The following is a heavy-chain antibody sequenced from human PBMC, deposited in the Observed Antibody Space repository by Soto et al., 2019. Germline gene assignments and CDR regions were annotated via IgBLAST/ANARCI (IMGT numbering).Heavy chain of an antibody. CDR1: GFTFSSYA. CDR2: ISYDGSNK. J-gene: IGHJ5*02. V-gene: IGHV3-30-3*01. Sequence: QVQLVESGGGVVQPGRSLRLSCAASGFTFSSYAMHWVRQAPGKGLEWVAVISYDGSNKYYADSVKGRFTISRDNSKNTLYLQMNRLRAEDTAVDYCARDPYSSSPGGWFDPWGQGTLVTVSS. D-gene: IGHD6-13*01. CDR3: ARDPYSSSPGGWFDP.